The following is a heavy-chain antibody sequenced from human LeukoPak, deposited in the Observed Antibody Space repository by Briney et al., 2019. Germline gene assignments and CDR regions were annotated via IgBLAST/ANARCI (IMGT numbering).Heavy chain of an antibody. J-gene: IGHJ4*02. CDR2: ISYDGSNK. V-gene: IGHV3-30*18. Sequence: GGSLRLSCAASGFTFSSYGMHWVRQAPGKGLEWVAVISYDGSNKYYADSVKGRFTISRDNSKNTLYLQMNSLRAEDTAVYYCAKDGTNSYYCSGGRCYVDYWGQGTLVTVSS. D-gene: IGHD2-15*01. CDR3: AKDGTNSYYCSGGRCYVDY. CDR1: GFTFSSYG.